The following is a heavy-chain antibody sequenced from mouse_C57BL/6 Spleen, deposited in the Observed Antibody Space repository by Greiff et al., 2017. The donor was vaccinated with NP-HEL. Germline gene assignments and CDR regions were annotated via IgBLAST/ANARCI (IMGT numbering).Heavy chain of an antibody. J-gene: IGHJ4*01. D-gene: IGHD3-2*02. Sequence: QVQLQQSGAELARPGASVKMSCKASGYTFTSYTMHWVKQRPGQGLEWIGYINPSSGYTKYNQKFKDKATLTADKSSSTAHMQLSSLTSEDSAVYYCARYSSGHGAMDYWGQGTSVTVSS. CDR1: GYTFTSYT. CDR2: INPSSGYT. CDR3: ARYSSGHGAMDY. V-gene: IGHV1-4*01.